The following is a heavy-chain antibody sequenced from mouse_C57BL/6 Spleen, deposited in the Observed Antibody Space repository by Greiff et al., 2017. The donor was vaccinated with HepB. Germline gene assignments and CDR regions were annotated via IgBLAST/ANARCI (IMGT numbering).Heavy chain of an antibody. J-gene: IGHJ4*01. CDR3: APYYSKGGYYAMDY. CDR2: IYPGSGST. Sequence: QVQLQQPGAELVKPGASVKMSCKASGYTFTSYWITWVKQRPGQGLEWIGDIYPGSGSTNYNKKFKSKATLTVDTSSSTAYMQLSSLTSEDSAVYYCAPYYSKGGYYAMDYWGQGTSVTVSS. V-gene: IGHV1-55*01. CDR1: GYTFTSYW. D-gene: IGHD2-5*01.